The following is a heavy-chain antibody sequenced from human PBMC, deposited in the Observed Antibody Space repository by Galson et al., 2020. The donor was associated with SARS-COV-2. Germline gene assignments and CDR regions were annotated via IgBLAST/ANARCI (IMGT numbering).Heavy chain of an antibody. CDR2: IWYDGSNK. CDR1: GFTFSSYG. J-gene: IGHJ3*02. Sequence: GESLKISCAASGFTFSSYGMHWVRQAPGKGLEWVAVIWYDGSNKYYADSLKGRFTISRDNPKNTLYLQMNSLRADDTAVYYCARDRGLGYAFDICGQGTMVTVSS. D-gene: IGHD5-12*01. CDR3: ARDRGLGYAFDI. V-gene: IGHV3-33*01.